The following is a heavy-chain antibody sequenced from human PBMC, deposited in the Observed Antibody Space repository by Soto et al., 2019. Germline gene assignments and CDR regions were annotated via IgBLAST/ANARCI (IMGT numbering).Heavy chain of an antibody. CDR2: FDPEDGET. J-gene: IGHJ4*02. D-gene: IGHD3-3*01. Sequence: GASVKVSCKVSGYTLTELSMHWVRQAPGKGLEWMGGFDPEDGETIYAQKFQGRVTMTEDTSTDTAYMELSSLRSEDTAVYYCETDSDYDFWSGPDYWGQGTLVTVSS. CDR1: GYTLTELS. CDR3: ETDSDYDFWSGPDY. V-gene: IGHV1-24*01.